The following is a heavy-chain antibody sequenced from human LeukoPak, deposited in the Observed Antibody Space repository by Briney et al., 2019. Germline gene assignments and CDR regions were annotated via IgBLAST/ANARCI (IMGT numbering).Heavy chain of an antibody. CDR2: SSAYNGNT. CDR1: GYSFTSYG. D-gene: IGHD6-6*01. V-gene: IGHV1-18*01. J-gene: IGHJ3*02. CDR3: ARPMAARLNAFDI. Sequence: GASVKVSCKASGYSFTSYGISWVRQAPGQGLEWMGWSSAYNGNTNYAQKLQGRVTMTTDTSTSTAYMELRSLRSDDTAVYYCARPMAARLNAFDIWGQGTMVTVSS.